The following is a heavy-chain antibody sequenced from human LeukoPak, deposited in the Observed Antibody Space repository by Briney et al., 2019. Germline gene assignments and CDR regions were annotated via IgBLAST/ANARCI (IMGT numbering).Heavy chain of an antibody. Sequence: SETLSLTCAVYGESFSGYFWTWIRQPPGKGLEWIGEINHSGIINYNPFLKSRVTISVDTSKNQFSLKLSSVTAADTAVYYCARAVGFLVRGVLNYWGQGTLVTVSS. CDR3: ARAVGFLVRGVLNY. J-gene: IGHJ4*02. CDR2: INHSGII. CDR1: GESFSGYF. V-gene: IGHV4-34*01. D-gene: IGHD3-10*01.